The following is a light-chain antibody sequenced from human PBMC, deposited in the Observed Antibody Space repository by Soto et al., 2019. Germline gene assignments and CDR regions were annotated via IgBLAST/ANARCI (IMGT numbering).Light chain of an antibody. CDR2: GAS. V-gene: IGKV3-15*01. Sequence: IVMTQSPATLSVSPGERVTLSCRASQSIGYSLAWYQQKPGQAPRLLIQGASNRATGIPVRFSGSGSGTEFTLTISSLQSEDFAVYYWQQYKNWYTFGQGTKLEIK. CDR1: QSIGYS. J-gene: IGKJ2*01. CDR3: QQYKNWYT.